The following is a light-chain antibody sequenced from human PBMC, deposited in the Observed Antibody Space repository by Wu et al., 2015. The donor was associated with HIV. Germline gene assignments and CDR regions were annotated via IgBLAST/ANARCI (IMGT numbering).Light chain of an antibody. CDR2: GAS. Sequence: EIVLTQSPATLSLSPGERATLSCRASQSVSNSLAWYQQKPGQAPRLLIYGASTRSTGVPARFSGSGSGTEFTLTISSLQSEDLAIYYCQQYNYWLYSFGRGPSWRSN. J-gene: IGKJ2*01. V-gene: IGKV3-15*01. CDR3: QQYNYWLYS. CDR1: QSVSNS.